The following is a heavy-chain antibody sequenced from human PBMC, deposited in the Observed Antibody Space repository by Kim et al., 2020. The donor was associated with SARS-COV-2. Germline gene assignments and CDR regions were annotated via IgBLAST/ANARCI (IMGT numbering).Heavy chain of an antibody. CDR3: ARLWPFFGDRQEHFDY. D-gene: IGHD3-16*01. CDR1: GYTFTSYG. CDR2: ISAYNGNT. V-gene: IGHV1-18*01. J-gene: IGHJ4*02. Sequence: ASVKVSCKASGYTFTSYGISWVRQAPGQGLEWMGWISAYNGNTNYAQKLQGRVTMTTDTSTSTAYMELRSLRSDDTAVYYCARLWPFFGDRQEHFDYWGQGTLVTVSS.